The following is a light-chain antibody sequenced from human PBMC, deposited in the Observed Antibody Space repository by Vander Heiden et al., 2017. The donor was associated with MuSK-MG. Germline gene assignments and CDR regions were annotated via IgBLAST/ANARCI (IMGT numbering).Light chain of an antibody. CDR1: NLGSKS. J-gene: IGLJ2*01. V-gene: IGLV3-21*04. CDR2: YDI. CDR3: QVWDTWSVHHGVS. Sequence: SYVLPQPPSTSVAPGQPATIPCGGDNLGSKSVHWSQQRPGQAPLLVISYDIGRPSGIPELFSGSNSGSTDTRSIIGVEAGDEADYSCQVWDTWSVHHGVSFGGGHKPDRP.